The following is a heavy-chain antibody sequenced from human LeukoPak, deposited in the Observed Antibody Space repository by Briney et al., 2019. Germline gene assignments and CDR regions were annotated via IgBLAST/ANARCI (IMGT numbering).Heavy chain of an antibody. D-gene: IGHD3-10*01. CDR2: INPNSGGT. V-gene: IGHV1-2*02. Sequence: GASVKVSCKASGYTFTGYYMHWVRQAPGQGLEWMGWINPNSGGTNYAQKFQGRVTMTRDTSISTAYMELSRLRSDDTAVYYCARVYGSGSYYYYGMYVWGQGTTVTVSS. CDR3: ARVYGSGSYYYYGMYV. CDR1: GYTFTGYY. J-gene: IGHJ6*02.